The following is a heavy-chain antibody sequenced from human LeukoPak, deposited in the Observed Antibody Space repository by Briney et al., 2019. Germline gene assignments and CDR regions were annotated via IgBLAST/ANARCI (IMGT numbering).Heavy chain of an antibody. V-gene: IGHV1-46*01. CDR1: GYTFTVYY. D-gene: IGHD5-24*01. CDR2: IDPSGGST. J-gene: IGHJ4*02. CDR3: ARDFGEMPNY. Sequence: ASVKVSCKASGYTFTVYYMHWVRQAPGQGLEWMGIIDPSGGSTSYAQNFQGGVTMTRDATTNTVYLELSSLRSEDTAVYYCARDFGEMPNYWGQGTLVTVSA.